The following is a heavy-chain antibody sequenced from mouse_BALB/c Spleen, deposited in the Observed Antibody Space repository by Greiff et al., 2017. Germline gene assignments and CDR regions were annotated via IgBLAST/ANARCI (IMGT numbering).Heavy chain of an antibody. J-gene: IGHJ4*01. Sequence: EVQRVESGGGLVKPGGSLKLSCAASGFTFSDYYMYWVRQTPEKRLEWVATISDGGSYTYYPDSVKGRFTISRDNAKNNLYLQMSSLKSEDTAMYYCARGPLYYAMDYWGQGTSVTVSS. CDR3: ARGPLYYAMDY. CDR2: ISDGGSYT. V-gene: IGHV5-4*02. CDR1: GFTFSDYY.